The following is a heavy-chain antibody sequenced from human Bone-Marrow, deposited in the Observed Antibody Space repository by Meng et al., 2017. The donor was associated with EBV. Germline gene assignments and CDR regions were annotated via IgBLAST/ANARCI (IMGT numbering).Heavy chain of an antibody. D-gene: IGHD2-21*02. V-gene: IGHV1-8*01. CDR3: ARNLYGDGMRDY. Sequence: QGQVVQSGAEVKKPWASVKVSFKGSGYTFSSFDINWVRQATGQGLEWMGWMSPDSGKTGYAEKFHGRVTLTRDTSINTAYLELSSLTSEDTAVYYCARNLYGDGMRDYWGQGTLVTVSS. CDR1: GYTFSSFD. CDR2: MSPDSGKT. J-gene: IGHJ4*02.